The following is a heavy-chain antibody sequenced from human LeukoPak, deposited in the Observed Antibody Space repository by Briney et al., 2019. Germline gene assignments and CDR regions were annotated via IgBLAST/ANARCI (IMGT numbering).Heavy chain of an antibody. Sequence: ASVKVSCKASGYTFTSYGISWVRQAPGQGLEWMGCISAYNGNTNYAQKLQGRVTMTTDTSTSTAYMELRSLRSDDTAVYYCASGSGGDYGDYLFDYWGQGTLVTVSS. CDR2: ISAYNGNT. CDR1: GYTFTSYG. J-gene: IGHJ4*02. CDR3: ASGSGGDYGDYLFDY. V-gene: IGHV1-18*01. D-gene: IGHD4-17*01.